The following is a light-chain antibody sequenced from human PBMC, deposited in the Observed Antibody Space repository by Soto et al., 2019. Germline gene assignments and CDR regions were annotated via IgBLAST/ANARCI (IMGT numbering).Light chain of an antibody. Sequence: DIQMTQSPSTVSVSLRDRVTITSRARQNISSWLAWYQQKPGKPPQLLIYKASTLNSGVPSRFSGSGSGTEFTLTISRLQPDDFATYYCQQSNRYSEAFGQGTKVDIK. CDR3: QQSNRYSEA. CDR2: KAS. CDR1: QNISSW. J-gene: IGKJ1*01. V-gene: IGKV1-5*03.